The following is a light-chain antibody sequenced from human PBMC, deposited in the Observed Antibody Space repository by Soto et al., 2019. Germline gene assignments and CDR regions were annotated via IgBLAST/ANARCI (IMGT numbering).Light chain of an antibody. CDR2: AAS. J-gene: IGKJ1*01. Sequence: DIQMTQSPSSLSASVGDRVTITCRASQSISSNLNWYQQKPGKVPKLLIYAASSLQSGVPSRFSGSGSGTEFTLTINSLQPEDVATYYCQQSYSSPPTFGQGTKVDIK. V-gene: IGKV1-39*01. CDR3: QQSYSSPPT. CDR1: QSISSN.